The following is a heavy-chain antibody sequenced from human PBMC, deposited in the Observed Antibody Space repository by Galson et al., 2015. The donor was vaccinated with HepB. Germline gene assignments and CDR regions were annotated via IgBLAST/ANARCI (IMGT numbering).Heavy chain of an antibody. V-gene: IGHV1-69*13. J-gene: IGHJ6*02. CDR1: GDSFSTYT. D-gene: IGHD2/OR15-2a*01. CDR2: VIPKFRTA. Sequence: SVKVSCKASGDSFSTYTISWVRQAPGQGLEWIGGVIPKFRTAFYAQKFQGRVTITADESTSTAYMELNSLRSEDTAVYYCAKNMTSMTNDYSGMDVWSQGTTVTVSS. CDR3: AKNMTSMTNDYSGMDV.